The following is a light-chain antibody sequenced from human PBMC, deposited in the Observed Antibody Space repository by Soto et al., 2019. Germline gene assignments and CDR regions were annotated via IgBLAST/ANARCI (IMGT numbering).Light chain of an antibody. CDR1: SSDVGGHNF. Sequence: QSALTQPASVSGSPGQSITISCTGTSSDVGGHNFVSWYQQHPGKAPKLMIYEVSNRPSGVSNRFSASKSGNTASLTISGLQAEDEADYYCSSYTSISTDALFGGRTKLTVL. V-gene: IGLV2-14*01. CDR2: EVS. CDR3: SSYTSISTDAL. J-gene: IGLJ2*01.